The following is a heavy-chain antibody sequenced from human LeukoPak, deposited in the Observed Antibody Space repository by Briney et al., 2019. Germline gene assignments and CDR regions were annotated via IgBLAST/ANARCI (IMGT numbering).Heavy chain of an antibody. CDR3: ARGAYGGWDFDL. Sequence: ASVKVSCKASGGTFSSYAISWVRQAPGQGLEWMGRIIPILGIANYAQKFQGRVTITADKSTSTAYMELSSLRSEDTAVYYCARGAYGGWDFDLWGRGTLVTVSS. J-gene: IGHJ2*01. D-gene: IGHD2-8*01. V-gene: IGHV1-69*04. CDR2: IIPILGIA. CDR1: GGTFSSYA.